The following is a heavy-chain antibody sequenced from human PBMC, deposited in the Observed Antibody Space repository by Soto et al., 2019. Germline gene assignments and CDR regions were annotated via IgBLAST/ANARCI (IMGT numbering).Heavy chain of an antibody. CDR1: GGTFTNYA. CDR2: IIPVFGTP. J-gene: IGHJ6*02. V-gene: IGHV1-69*12. D-gene: IGHD2-2*01. CDR3: ARELAVGYCITPTCPEPFYYYAMDV. Sequence: QVQLVQSGAEVKKPGSSLKVSCKASGGTFTNYAFSWVRQAPGQGLEWMGGIIPVFGTPDYAQKFQGRVTSAAEESTRTGSMELSSLRSEGMVVYYCARELAVGYCITPTCPEPFYYYAMDVWGQGTTVTVSS.